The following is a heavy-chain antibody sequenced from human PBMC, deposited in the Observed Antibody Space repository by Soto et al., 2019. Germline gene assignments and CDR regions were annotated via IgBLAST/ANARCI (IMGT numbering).Heavy chain of an antibody. CDR3: AGNPDSHYNDSHASSYP. D-gene: IGHD4-4*01. CDR2: IIPIIGII. V-gene: IGHV1-69*02. CDR1: GGTFSTYT. Sequence: SVKVSCKASGGTFSTYTITWVRQAPGQGLEWMGRIIPIIGIINYAQKFQGRVTISADKFTGTAYMELTGLRSDDTAVYYCAGNPDSHYNDSHASSYPWGQGTLVTVS. J-gene: IGHJ5*02.